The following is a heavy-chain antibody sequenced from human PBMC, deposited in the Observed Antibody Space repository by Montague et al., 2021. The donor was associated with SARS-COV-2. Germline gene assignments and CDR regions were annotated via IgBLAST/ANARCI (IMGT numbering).Heavy chain of an antibody. J-gene: IGHJ4*02. CDR1: NGSFSSFY. CDR3: ARLASGWWELTLDY. Sequence: SETLSLTCAVFNGSFSSFYWNWIRQPPGKGLEWIGEINHSGSTNXNPSLKSRVTISVDTSKNQFSLKLSSVTAADTAVYYCARLASGWWELTLDYWGQGTLVTVSS. V-gene: IGHV4-34*01. D-gene: IGHD2-15*01. CDR2: INHSGST.